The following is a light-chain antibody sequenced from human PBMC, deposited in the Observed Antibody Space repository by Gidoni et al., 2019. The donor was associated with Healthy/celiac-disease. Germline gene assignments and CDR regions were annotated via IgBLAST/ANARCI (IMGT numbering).Light chain of an antibody. CDR3: QQRSNWPRT. V-gene: IGKV3-11*01. J-gene: IGKJ2*02. Sequence: ERVLTQSPATLSLSPGERATLSCRASQSVSSYLAWYQQKPGQAPRLLIYDASNRATGIPARFSGSGSGTDFTLTISSLEPEDFAVYYCQQRSNWPRTFXQXTKLEIK. CDR1: QSVSSY. CDR2: DAS.